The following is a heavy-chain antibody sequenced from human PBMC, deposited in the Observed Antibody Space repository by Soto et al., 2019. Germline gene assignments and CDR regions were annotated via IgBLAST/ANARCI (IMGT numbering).Heavy chain of an antibody. Sequence: EVHLLESWGGLVQPGGSLRLSCAASGFTFSSHAMSWVRQAPGKGLQWISAISSSGISKYYADSVKGRFTISRDDSKNTLYLQRNSLRADDTAVYYCAKTGLEWELDYWGQGTLVTVSS. CDR2: ISSSGISK. CDR1: GFTFSSHA. V-gene: IGHV3-23*01. CDR3: AKTGLEWELDY. J-gene: IGHJ4*02. D-gene: IGHD3-3*01.